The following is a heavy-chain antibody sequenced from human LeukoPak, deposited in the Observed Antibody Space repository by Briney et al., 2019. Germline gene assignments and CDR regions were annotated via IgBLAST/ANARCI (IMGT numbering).Heavy chain of an antibody. CDR1: GFTFSSYA. CDR3: AKDGREMATIFVFDY. V-gene: IGHV3-23*01. CDR2: ISGSGGST. D-gene: IGHD5-24*01. Sequence: GGSLRLSCAASGFTFSSYAMSWVRQAPGKWLEWVSAISGSGGSTYYADSVKGRFTISRDNYKNTLYLQMNSLRAEDTAVYYCAKDGREMATIFVFDYWGQGTLVTVSS. J-gene: IGHJ4*02.